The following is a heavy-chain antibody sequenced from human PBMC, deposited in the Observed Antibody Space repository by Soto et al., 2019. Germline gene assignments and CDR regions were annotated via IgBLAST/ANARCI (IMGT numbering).Heavy chain of an antibody. J-gene: IGHJ4*02. D-gene: IGHD6-13*01. CDR3: ARESSNWPTLDY. V-gene: IGHV4-31*03. CDR2: VEYSGST. CDR1: CASLRSGAYC. Sequence: SETLSLTCTVSCASLRSGAYCWSWIHQQPGKGLERIGYVEYSGSTFYKPSLKSRVTKLVETSKNQFSLKVSSVTAADMSVYYCARESSNWPTLDYLGQGTLVTVSS.